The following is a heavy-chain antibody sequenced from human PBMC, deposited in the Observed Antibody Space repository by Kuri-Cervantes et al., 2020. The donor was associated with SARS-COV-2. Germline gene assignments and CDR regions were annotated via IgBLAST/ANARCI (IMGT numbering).Heavy chain of an antibody. J-gene: IGHJ4*02. D-gene: IGHD6-6*01. Sequence: EYLKLYCPVSGGAISSSSYYWGWIRQPPGKGLECIGSIYYSGSTYYNPSLKSRVTISVDTSKNQFSLKLSSVTAAGTAVYYCARRNPTPISSIDYWGQGTLVTVSS. CDR2: IYYSGST. CDR1: GGAISSSSYY. CDR3: ARRNPTPISSIDY. V-gene: IGHV4-39*01.